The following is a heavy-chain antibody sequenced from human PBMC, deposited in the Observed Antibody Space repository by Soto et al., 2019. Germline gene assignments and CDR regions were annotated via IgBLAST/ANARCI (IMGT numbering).Heavy chain of an antibody. Sequence: EVQLVESGGGLVQPGRSLRLSCAASGFTFDDYAMHWVRQAPGKGLEWVSGISWNSGSIGYADSVKGRFTISRDNAKNSLYLQMNSLRAEDTALYYCAKDIYDYIWGSYRFGAFDIWCQGTMVTVSS. CDR2: ISWNSGSI. V-gene: IGHV3-9*01. CDR3: AKDIYDYIWGSYRFGAFDI. CDR1: GFTFDDYA. J-gene: IGHJ3*02. D-gene: IGHD3-16*02.